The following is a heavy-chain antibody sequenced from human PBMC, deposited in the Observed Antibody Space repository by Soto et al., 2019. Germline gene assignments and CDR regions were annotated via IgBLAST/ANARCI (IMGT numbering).Heavy chain of an antibody. V-gene: IGHV1-69*01. J-gene: IGHJ6*02. Sequence: QVQLVQSGAEVKKPGSSVKVSCKASGGTFSSYAISWVRQAPGQGLEWMGGIIPISETTNYAQKFQGRVTITADESKXXXXXXXXXXXXXXXXXXXXXXXXXXXXXXEXYYYYYYGMDVWGQGTTVTVSS. CDR1: GGTFSSYA. CDR3: XXXXXXXXXXEXYYYYYYGMDV. CDR2: IIPISETT.